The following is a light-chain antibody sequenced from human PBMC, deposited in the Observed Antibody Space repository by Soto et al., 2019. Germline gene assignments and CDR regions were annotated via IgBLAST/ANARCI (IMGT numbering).Light chain of an antibody. J-gene: IGKJ1*01. CDR3: QKYNSYWT. Sequence: DIQMTQSPSTLSASVGDRVTITCRASQSISSWLDWYQQKPGKAPKLLIYDASSLESGVPSRCSGSGSETEFTITISSLQPDDSANYYCQKYNSYWTFGQGTKVEI. CDR1: QSISSW. V-gene: IGKV1-5*01. CDR2: DAS.